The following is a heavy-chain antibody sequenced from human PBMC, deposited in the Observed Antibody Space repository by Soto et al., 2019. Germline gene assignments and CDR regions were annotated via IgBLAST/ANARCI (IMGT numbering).Heavy chain of an antibody. Sequence: SVKVSCKISGGTFDMYALNWVRQAPGQGLEWMGGIIPTFSISKYARKFQGRVTITADGSTSTTYLELSSLRSDDTALYYCANGPFTMTCSYFDYWGQGTQVTVSS. CDR3: ANGPFTMTCSYFDY. CDR2: IIPTFSIS. CDR1: GGTFDMYA. J-gene: IGHJ4*02. V-gene: IGHV1-69*13. D-gene: IGHD3-22*01.